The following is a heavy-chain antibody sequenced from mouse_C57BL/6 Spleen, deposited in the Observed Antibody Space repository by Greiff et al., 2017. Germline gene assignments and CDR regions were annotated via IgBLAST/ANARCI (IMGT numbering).Heavy chain of an antibody. J-gene: IGHJ3*01. CDR1: GYTFTDYY. CDR3: ARGGRGAWFAY. CDR2: INPNNGGT. V-gene: IGHV1-26*01. D-gene: IGHD3-3*01. Sequence: EVQLQQSGPELVKPGASVKISCKASGYTFTDYYMNWVKQSPGKSLEWIGDINPNNGGTSYNQKFKGTATLTVNKYSSTAYMGLRSLTSEDSAVYYGARGGRGAWFAYWGLGTLVTVSA.